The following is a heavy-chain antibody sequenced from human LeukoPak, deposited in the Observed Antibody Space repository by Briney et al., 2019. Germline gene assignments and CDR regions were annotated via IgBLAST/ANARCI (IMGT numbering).Heavy chain of an antibody. J-gene: IGHJ4*02. CDR2: ISLSGSSI. D-gene: IGHD3-10*01. CDR1: GFIFSSYS. Sequence: GGSLRLSCEASGFIFSSYSMNWVRRAPGKGLEWVASISLSGSSIYYADSVKGRFTISRDNAKNSVYLQMNSLRVDDTAVYYCARERFHGSGAPKFDYWGQGTLVTVSS. V-gene: IGHV3-21*01. CDR3: ARERFHGSGAPKFDY.